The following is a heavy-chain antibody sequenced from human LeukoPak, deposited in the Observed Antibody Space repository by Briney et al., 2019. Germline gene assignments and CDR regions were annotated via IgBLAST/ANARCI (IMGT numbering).Heavy chain of an antibody. CDR2: IYYSGST. J-gene: IGHJ6*02. CDR1: GGSISSGDYY. CDR3: ARDPSTRDPEGYYYYGMDV. V-gene: IGHV4-30-4*01. D-gene: IGHD2-2*01. Sequence: SETLSLTCTVSGGSISSGDYYWSWIRQPPGKGLEWIAYIYYSGSTYYNPSLKSRVTISVDTSKNQFSLKLSSVTAADTAVCYCARDPSTRDPEGYYYYGMDVWGQGTTVTVSS.